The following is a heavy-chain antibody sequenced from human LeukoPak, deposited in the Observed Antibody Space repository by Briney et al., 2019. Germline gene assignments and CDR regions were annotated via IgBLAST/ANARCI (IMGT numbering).Heavy chain of an antibody. D-gene: IGHD6-13*01. V-gene: IGHV4-4*07. CDR1: GGSISSYY. CDR3: ARDRTAYSSSWYFDY. Sequence: SETPSLTCTVSGGSISSYYWSWIRQPAGKGLEWIGRIYTSGSTNYNPSLKSRVTMSVDTSKNQFSLKLSSVTAADTAVYYCARDRTAYSSSWYFDYWGQGTLVTVSS. CDR2: IYTSGST. J-gene: IGHJ4*02.